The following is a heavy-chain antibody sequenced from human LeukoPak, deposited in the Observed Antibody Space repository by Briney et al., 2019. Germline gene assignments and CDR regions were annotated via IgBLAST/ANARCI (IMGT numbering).Heavy chain of an antibody. CDR1: GYTFTAYY. J-gene: IGHJ3*02. CDR2: ISAYNGNT. D-gene: IGHD6-19*01. CDR3: AKESGWPGYAFDI. V-gene: IGHV1-18*04. Sequence: GASVKVSCKASGYTFTAYYVHWVRQAPGQGLEWMGWISAYNGNTNYAQKLQGRVTMTTDTSTSTAYMELRSLRSDDTAVYYCAKESGWPGYAFDIWGQGTMVTVSS.